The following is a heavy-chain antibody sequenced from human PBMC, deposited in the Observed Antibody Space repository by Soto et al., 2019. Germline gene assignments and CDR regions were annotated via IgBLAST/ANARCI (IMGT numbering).Heavy chain of an antibody. Sequence: PSETLSLTCTVSGGSISSYYWSWIRQPPGKGLEWIGYIYYSGSTNYNPSLKSRVTISVDTSKNQFSLKLSSVTAADTAVYYCARFEVVAATHNGYWFDPWGQGTLVTVSS. CDR3: ARFEVVAATHNGYWFDP. V-gene: IGHV4-59*12. J-gene: IGHJ5*02. D-gene: IGHD2-15*01. CDR2: IYYSGST. CDR1: GGSISSYY.